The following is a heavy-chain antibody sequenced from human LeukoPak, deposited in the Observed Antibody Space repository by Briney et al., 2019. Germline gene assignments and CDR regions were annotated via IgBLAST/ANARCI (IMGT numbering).Heavy chain of an antibody. D-gene: IGHD2-21*02. CDR1: GFTFSSHW. Sequence: GGSLRLSCAASGFTFSSHWMHWVRQAPGKGLVWVSRINSGGSSTSYADSVKGRFTISRDNAKNTLYLQMNSLRAEDTAVYYCRTVTQGDREDYWGQGTLVTVSS. CDR3: RTVTQGDREDY. CDR2: INSGGSST. V-gene: IGHV3-74*01. J-gene: IGHJ4*02.